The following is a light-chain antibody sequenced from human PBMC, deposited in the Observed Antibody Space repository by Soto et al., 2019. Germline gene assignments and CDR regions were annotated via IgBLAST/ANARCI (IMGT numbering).Light chain of an antibody. J-gene: IGLJ2*01. CDR2: DVT. CDR3: SSYTTSTTLI. Sequence: QSALTQPASVSGSPGQSITISCTGTSSDVGRYKLVSWYQHHPGKAPKLMIYDVTNRPSGVSNRFSGSKSGNTASLTISGLQAEDEADYYCSSYTTSTTLIFGGGTKLTVL. CDR1: SSDVGRYKL. V-gene: IGLV2-14*03.